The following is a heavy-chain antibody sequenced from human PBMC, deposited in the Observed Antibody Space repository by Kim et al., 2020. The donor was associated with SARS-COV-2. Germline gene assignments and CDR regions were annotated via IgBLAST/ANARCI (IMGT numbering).Heavy chain of an antibody. D-gene: IGHD3-10*01. CDR3: ARRRGYYGSGKPQNWFDP. CDR2: IYYSGST. Sequence: SETLSLTCTVSGGSISSGGYYWSWIRQHPGKGLEWIGYIYYSGSTYYNPSLKSRVTISVDTSKNQFSLKLSSVTAADTAVYYCARRRGYYGSGKPQNWFDPWGQGTLVTVSS. J-gene: IGHJ5*02. CDR1: GGSISSGGYY. V-gene: IGHV4-31*03.